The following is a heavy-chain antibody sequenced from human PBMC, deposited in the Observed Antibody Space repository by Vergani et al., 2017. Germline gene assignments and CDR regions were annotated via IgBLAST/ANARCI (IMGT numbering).Heavy chain of an antibody. J-gene: IGHJ2*01. D-gene: IGHD3-3*01. CDR3: AKDHYDFWSGYPNLSPFDL. CDR2: ISWNSGSI. V-gene: IGHV3-9*02. Sequence: EVQLEESGGGLVLPGRSLRLSCVVSGFTSAGYAMHWVRQAPGKGLEWVSGISWNSGSIGYADSVKGRFTISRDNAKNSLYLQMNSLRAEDTALYYCAKDHYDFWSGYPNLSPFDLWGRGTLVTVSS. CDR1: GFTSAGYA.